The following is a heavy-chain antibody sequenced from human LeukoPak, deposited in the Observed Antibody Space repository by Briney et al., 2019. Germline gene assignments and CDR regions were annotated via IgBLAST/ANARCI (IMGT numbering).Heavy chain of an antibody. Sequence: RPGGSLILFCAASRFTFSSYSMSWVRQAPGKGLQWVSSITSSSSHIYYADPVKGRFTISRDNAKNSLYLQMNSLRAEDTAVYYCARVRATVTPFDYWGQGTLVTVSS. CDR2: ITSSSSHI. CDR1: RFTFSSYS. J-gene: IGHJ4*02. D-gene: IGHD4-17*01. V-gene: IGHV3-21*01. CDR3: ARVRATVTPFDY.